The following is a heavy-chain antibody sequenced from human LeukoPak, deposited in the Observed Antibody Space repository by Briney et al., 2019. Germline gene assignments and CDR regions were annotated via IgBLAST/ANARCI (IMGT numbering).Heavy chain of an antibody. CDR2: IYYSGST. J-gene: IGHJ4*02. D-gene: IGHD4-23*01. CDR3: ACGNSGAFDY. V-gene: IGHV4-59*01. Sequence: SETLSLTCTVSGGSISRYYWSWIRQPPGKGLEWIGYIYYSGSTNYNPSLKSRVTISVDTSKNQFSLKLSSVTAADTAVYYCACGNSGAFDYWGQGTLVTVSS. CDR1: GGSISRYY.